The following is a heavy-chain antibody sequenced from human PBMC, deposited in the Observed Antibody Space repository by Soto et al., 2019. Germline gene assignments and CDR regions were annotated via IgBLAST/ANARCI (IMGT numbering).Heavy chain of an antibody. Sequence: PGGSLRLSCAASGFTFSSYWMSWVRQAPGKGLEWVANIKQDGSEKYYVDSVKGRFTISRDNAKNSLYLQMNSLRAEDTAVYYCARVGDTIFGVVILAFDIWGQGTMVTVSS. J-gene: IGHJ3*02. CDR1: GFTFSSYW. V-gene: IGHV3-7*01. D-gene: IGHD3-3*01. CDR3: ARVGDTIFGVVILAFDI. CDR2: IKQDGSEK.